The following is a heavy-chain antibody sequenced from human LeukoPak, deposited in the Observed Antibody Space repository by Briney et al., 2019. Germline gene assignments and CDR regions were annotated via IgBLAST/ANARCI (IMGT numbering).Heavy chain of an antibody. CDR1: GFTFSSYS. CDR3: ANAGYSYGPLGY. V-gene: IGHV3-21*04. Sequence: GGSLRLSCAASGFTFSSYSMDWVRQAPGKGLEWVSSISSSSSYIYYADSVKGRFTISRDNAKNSLYLQMNSLRAEDTAVYYCANAGYSYGPLGYWGQGTLVTVSS. CDR2: ISSSSSYI. J-gene: IGHJ4*02. D-gene: IGHD5-18*01.